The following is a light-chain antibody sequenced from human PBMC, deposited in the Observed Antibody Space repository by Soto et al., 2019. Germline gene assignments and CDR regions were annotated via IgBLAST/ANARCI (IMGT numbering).Light chain of an antibody. CDR1: QSVDRS. J-gene: IGKJ2*02. Sequence: EVVLTQSPATLSLSPGETATLSCRASQSVDRSVAWYQQKLGQAPRLLNYDAYTRATGVAARVTGSGSATDFSLTITSLEPEDLAVYYCQQRAKWPSTFGPGTQVE. CDR3: QQRAKWPST. V-gene: IGKV3-11*01. CDR2: DAY.